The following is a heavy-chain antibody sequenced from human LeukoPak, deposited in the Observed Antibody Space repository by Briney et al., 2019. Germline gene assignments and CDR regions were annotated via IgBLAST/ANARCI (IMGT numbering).Heavy chain of an antibody. CDR1: GGSFSGYY. CDR3: AREGIYGDYRH. Sequence: KASETLSLTCAVYGGSFSGYYWGWIRQPPGKGLEWIGEINHSGSTNYNPSLKSRVTISVDTSKNQFSLKLSSVTAADTAVYYCAREGIYGDYRHWGQGTLVTVSS. CDR2: INHSGST. D-gene: IGHD4-17*01. V-gene: IGHV4-34*01. J-gene: IGHJ4*02.